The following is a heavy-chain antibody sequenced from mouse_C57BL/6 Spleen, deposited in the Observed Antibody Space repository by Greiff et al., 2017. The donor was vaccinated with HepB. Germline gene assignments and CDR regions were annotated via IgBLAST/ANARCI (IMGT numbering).Heavy chain of an antibody. D-gene: IGHD2-1*01. CDR1: GFTFSNYW. CDR2: IRLKSDNYAT. V-gene: IGHV6-3*01. CDR3: TRDNYGNWYFDV. Sequence: EVKLMESGGGLVQPGGSMKLSCVASGFTFSNYWMNWVRQSPEKGLEWVAQIRLKSDNYATHYAESVKGRFTISRDDSKSSVYLQMNNLRAEDTGIYYCTRDNYGNWYFDVWGTGTTVTVSS. J-gene: IGHJ1*03.